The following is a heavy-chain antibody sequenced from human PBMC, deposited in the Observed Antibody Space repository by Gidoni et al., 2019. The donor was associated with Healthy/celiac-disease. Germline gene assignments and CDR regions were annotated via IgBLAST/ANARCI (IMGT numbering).Heavy chain of an antibody. Sequence: QVQLQESGPGLVKPSETLSLTCTVSGYSISSGYYWGWIRQPPGKGLEWIGSIYHSGSTYYNPSLKSRVTISVDTSKNQFSLKLSSVTAADTAVYYCARTIPLSETPLRGVIFDYWGQGTLVTVSS. J-gene: IGHJ4*02. V-gene: IGHV4-38-2*02. CDR1: GYSISSGYY. CDR3: ARTIPLSETPLRGVIFDY. CDR2: IYHSGST. D-gene: IGHD3-10*01.